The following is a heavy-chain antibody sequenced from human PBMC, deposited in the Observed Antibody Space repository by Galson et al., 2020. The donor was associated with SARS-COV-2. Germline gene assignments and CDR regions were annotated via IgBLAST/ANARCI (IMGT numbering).Heavy chain of an antibody. CDR1: GFAFRSYA. CDR2: ISGSGVYT. Sequence: GSLRLSCAASGFAFRSYAMSWVRQAPGKGLEWVSGISGSGVYTAYADSVKGRFTISRDNSKNTLYLQMNSLRAEDSAVYYCARYPAAYYDSSGYYFFDYWGQGALVTVSS. V-gene: IGHV3-23*01. J-gene: IGHJ4*02. D-gene: IGHD3-22*01. CDR3: ARYPAAYYDSSGYYFFDY.